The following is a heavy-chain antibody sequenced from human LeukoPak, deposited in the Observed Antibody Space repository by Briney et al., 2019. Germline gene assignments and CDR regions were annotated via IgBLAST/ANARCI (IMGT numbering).Heavy chain of an antibody. Sequence: SETLSLTCTVSGGSISSSSYYWGWIRQPPGKGLEWSGSIYYSGSTYYNPSLKSRVTISVDTSKNQFSLKLSSVTAADTAVYYCARHEYYGLGTVGWFDPWGQGTLVTVSS. V-gene: IGHV4-39*01. CDR1: GGSISSSSYY. CDR3: ARHEYYGLGTVGWFDP. D-gene: IGHD3-10*01. J-gene: IGHJ5*02. CDR2: IYYSGST.